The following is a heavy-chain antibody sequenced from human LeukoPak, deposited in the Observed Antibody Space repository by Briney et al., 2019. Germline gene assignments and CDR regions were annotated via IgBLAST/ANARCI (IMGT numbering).Heavy chain of an antibody. J-gene: IGHJ6*03. D-gene: IGHD6-19*01. CDR3: ARDPYSSGWYYMDV. V-gene: IGHV1-3*03. CDR2: INAGNGNT. Sequence: ASVKVSCKTSGYTFTAYYIQWVRQAPGQGLEWMGWINAGNGNTKYSQEFQGRVTITRDTSASTAYMELSSLRSGDMAVYYCARDPYSSGWYYMDVWGKGTTVTVSS. CDR1: GYTFTAYY.